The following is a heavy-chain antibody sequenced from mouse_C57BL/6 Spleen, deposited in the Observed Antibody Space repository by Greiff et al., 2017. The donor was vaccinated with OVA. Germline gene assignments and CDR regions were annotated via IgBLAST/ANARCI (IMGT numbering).Heavy chain of an antibody. Sequence: QVQLKQSGAELVRPGASVTLSCKASGYTFTDYEMHWVKQTPVHGLEWIGAIDPETGGTAYNQKFKGKAILTADNSSSTAYMELRSLTSEDSAVYYCTRNGYGSSYGFAYWGQGTLVTVSA. CDR2: IDPETGGT. CDR1: GYTFTDYE. CDR3: TRNGYGSSYGFAY. V-gene: IGHV1-15*01. J-gene: IGHJ3*01. D-gene: IGHD1-1*01.